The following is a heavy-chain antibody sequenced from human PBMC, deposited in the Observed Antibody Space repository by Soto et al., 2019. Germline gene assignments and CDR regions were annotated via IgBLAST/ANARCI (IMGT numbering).Heavy chain of an antibody. CDR1: GFTFSSYG. D-gene: IGHD6-6*01. V-gene: IGHV3-30*18. Sequence: QPGGSLRLSCAASGFTFSSYGMHWVRQAPGKGLEWVAVISYDGSNKYYADSVKGRFTISRDNSKNTLYLQMNSLRAEDTAVYYCAKDGGQLGMYYFDYWGQGTLVTVSS. CDR2: ISYDGSNK. CDR3: AKDGGQLGMYYFDY. J-gene: IGHJ4*02.